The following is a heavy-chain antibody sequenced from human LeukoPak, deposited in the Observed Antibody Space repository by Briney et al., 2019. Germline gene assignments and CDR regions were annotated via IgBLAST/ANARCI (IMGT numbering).Heavy chain of an antibody. V-gene: IGHV3-7*01. CDR1: GFSFSDYW. D-gene: IGHD5-12*01. CDR2: IKQDGSEI. Sequence: PGGSLRLSCVASGFSFSDYWMSWVRQAPGKGLEWVANIKQDGSEIQYVESVKGRFTISRDNAKNSLYLQMNSLSAEDSADYFCGRHLRGHSGYDLFDSWGLGTRVAVSA. J-gene: IGHJ5*01. CDR3: GRHLRGHSGYDLFDS.